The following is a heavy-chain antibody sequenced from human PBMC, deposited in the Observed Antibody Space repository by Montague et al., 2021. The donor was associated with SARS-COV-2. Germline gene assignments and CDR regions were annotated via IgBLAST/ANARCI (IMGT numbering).Heavy chain of an antibody. Sequence: SETLSLTCTVSGYSISTGYYWGWIRQPPGKGLEWIGTIYHSGSTYFNPSLKGRATISVDTSKNQFSLNLSSVTAADTAVYYCAKVAGSRDTFDIWGRGTMVTVAS. CDR3: AKVAGSRDTFDI. V-gene: IGHV4-38-2*02. D-gene: IGHD6-19*01. CDR1: GYSISTGYY. J-gene: IGHJ3*02. CDR2: IYHSGST.